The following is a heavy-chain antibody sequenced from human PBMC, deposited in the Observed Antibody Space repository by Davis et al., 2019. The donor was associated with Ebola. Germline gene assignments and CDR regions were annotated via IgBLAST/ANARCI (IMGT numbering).Heavy chain of an antibody. J-gene: IGHJ4*02. Sequence: SETLSLTCDLYGGSSNVYYWSWIRQPPGKGLEWTGEINHNANTKHNPSLKSRVTMSVDPSKNRVSLKLTSVTAADTAVYYCATGASTSTSYYLYVWGQGTLVTVSS. CDR3: ATGASTSTSYYLYV. D-gene: IGHD2-2*01. CDR1: GGSSNVYY. CDR2: INHNANT. V-gene: IGHV4-34*01.